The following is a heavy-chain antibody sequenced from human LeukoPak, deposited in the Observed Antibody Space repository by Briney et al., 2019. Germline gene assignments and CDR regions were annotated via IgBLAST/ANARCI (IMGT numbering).Heavy chain of an antibody. CDR1: GFTFSSYT. CDR2: ISSSSSYI. D-gene: IGHD3-10*01. V-gene: IGHV3-21*01. CDR3: ARVLLDTMVGPFGY. J-gene: IGHJ4*02. Sequence: PGGSLRLSCAASGFTFSSYTMNWVRHAPGKGLELVSSISSSSSYIYYADSVKGRFTISRDNAKNSLYLQMNSLRAEDTAVYYCARVLLDTMVGPFGYWGQGTLVTVSS.